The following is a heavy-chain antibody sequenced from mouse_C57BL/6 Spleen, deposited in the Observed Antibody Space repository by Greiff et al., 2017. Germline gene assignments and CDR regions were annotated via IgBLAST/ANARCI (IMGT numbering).Heavy chain of an antibody. CDR1: GFTFSDYG. J-gene: IGHJ3*01. Sequence: DVKLVESGGGLVKPGGSLKLSCAVSGFTFSDYGMHWVRQAPEKGLEWVAYISSGSSTIYYADTVKGRFTISRDNAKNTLFLQMTSLRSEDTAMYYCARDGSSWFAYWGQGTLVTVSA. CDR3: ARDGSSWFAY. D-gene: IGHD1-1*01. CDR2: ISSGSSTI. V-gene: IGHV5-17*01.